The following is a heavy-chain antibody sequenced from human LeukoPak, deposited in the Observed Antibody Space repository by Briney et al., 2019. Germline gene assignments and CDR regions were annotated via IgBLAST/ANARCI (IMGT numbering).Heavy chain of an antibody. J-gene: IGHJ4*02. V-gene: IGHV3-21*04. CDR2: ISSSSSYK. CDR1: GFTFSSYS. Sequence: GGSLRLSCVASGFTFSSYSMNWVRQAPGKGLEWVSSISSSSSYKYYTDSVKGRFTISRDNAKNSLYLQMNSLRAEDTAVYYCAKDKVAEYYFDYWGQGTLVTVSS. D-gene: IGHD2-15*01. CDR3: AKDKVAEYYFDY.